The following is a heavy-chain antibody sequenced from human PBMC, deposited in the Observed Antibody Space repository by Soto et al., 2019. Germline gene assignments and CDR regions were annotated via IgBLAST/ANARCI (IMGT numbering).Heavy chain of an antibody. Sequence: QVQLQESGPGLVKPSQTLSLTCTVSGGSISSGGYYWSWIRQHPGKGLEWIGYIYYSGSTYYNPSLKSRVTISVDTSKNQFSLKLSSVTAADTAVYYCARHGYCANGVCRGGAFDIWGQAPMVTVSS. J-gene: IGHJ3*02. CDR2: IYYSGST. CDR1: GGSISSGGYY. D-gene: IGHD2-8*01. CDR3: ARHGYCANGVCRGGAFDI. V-gene: IGHV4-31*03.